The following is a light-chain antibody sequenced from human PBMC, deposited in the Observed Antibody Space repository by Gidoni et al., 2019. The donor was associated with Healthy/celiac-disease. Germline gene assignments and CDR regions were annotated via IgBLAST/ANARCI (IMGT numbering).Light chain of an antibody. CDR3: QQYNNWPPYT. CDR1: QSVNSN. Sequence: EIVMTQSPATMSVSPGERATLSCSASQSVNSNLAWYQQKPGQAPRLLIYGASTRATGSPARFSGSGSGTEFTLTISSLQSEDFAVYYCQQYNNWPPYTFGQGTKLEIK. J-gene: IGKJ2*01. V-gene: IGKV3-15*01. CDR2: GAS.